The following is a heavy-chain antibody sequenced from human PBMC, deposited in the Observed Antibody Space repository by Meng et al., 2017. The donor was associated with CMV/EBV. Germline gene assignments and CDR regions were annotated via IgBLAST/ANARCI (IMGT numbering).Heavy chain of an antibody. J-gene: IGHJ4*02. D-gene: IGHD3-22*01. Sequence: SVKVSCKASGGTFSSYAISWVRQAPGQGLEWMGGIIPIFGTANYAQTFQGRVTITTDESTSTAYMELSSLRSEDTAVYYCARGYWDSSGYYQHFDYWGQGTLVTVSS. V-gene: IGHV1-69*05. CDR1: GGTFSSYA. CDR2: IIPIFGTA. CDR3: ARGYWDSSGYYQHFDY.